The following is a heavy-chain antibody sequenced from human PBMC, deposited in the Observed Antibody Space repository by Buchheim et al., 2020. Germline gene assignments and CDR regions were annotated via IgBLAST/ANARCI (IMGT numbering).Heavy chain of an antibody. D-gene: IGHD4-23*01. CDR2: IYHSGST. V-gene: IGHV4-30-2*01. Sequence: QLQLQESGSGLVKPSQTLSLTCAVSGGSISSGRYSWSWIRQPPGKGLEWIGYIYHSGSTYYNPSLKSRVTISVARSKNPFSLKLSSVTAADTAVYYCARVEDGGNSDYYYFDYWGQGTL. CDR3: ARVEDGGNSDYYYFDY. CDR1: GGSISSGRYS. J-gene: IGHJ4*02.